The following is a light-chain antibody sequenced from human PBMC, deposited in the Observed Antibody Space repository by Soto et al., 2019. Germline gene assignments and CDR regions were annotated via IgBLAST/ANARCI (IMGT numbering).Light chain of an antibody. CDR1: QSIASH. CDR3: QQYDNLPAFT. J-gene: IGKJ3*01. V-gene: IGKV3D-15*01. CDR2: DAS. Sequence: IVLTQSPVTVSLSPGERATLSCRASQSIASHLAWYQQKPGQAPRLLIYDASSRATGIPSRFSGSGSGTDFTFTISSLQPEDIATYYCQQYDNLPAFTFGPGTKVDI.